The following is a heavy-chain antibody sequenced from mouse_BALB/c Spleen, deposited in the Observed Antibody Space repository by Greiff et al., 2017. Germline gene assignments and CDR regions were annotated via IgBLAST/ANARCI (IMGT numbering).Heavy chain of an antibody. CDR3: ARSGTGWFAY. D-gene: IGHD3-1*01. V-gene: IGHV5-17*02. CDR1: GFTFSSFG. J-gene: IGHJ3*01. CDR2: ISSGSSTI. Sequence: EVQLQESGGGLVQPGGSRKLSCAASGFTFSSFGMHWVRQAPEKGLEWVAYISSGSSTIYYADTVKGRFTISRDNPKNTLFLQMTSLRSEDTAMYYCARSGTGWFAYWGQGTLVTVSA.